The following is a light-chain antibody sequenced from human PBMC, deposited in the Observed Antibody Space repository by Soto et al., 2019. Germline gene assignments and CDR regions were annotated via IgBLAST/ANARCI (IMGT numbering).Light chain of an antibody. V-gene: IGLV1-44*01. J-gene: IGLJ2*01. Sequence: QSVLTQPPSASGTPGQSVTISCSGSSSNIGDNTVNWYQQLPGTAPKLLIYSNDQRSSGVPDRFSGSKSGTSASLAISGLQSEDEADYYCAVCDDSLDGVVFGGGTKVTVL. CDR1: SSNIGDNT. CDR3: AVCDDSLDGVV. CDR2: SND.